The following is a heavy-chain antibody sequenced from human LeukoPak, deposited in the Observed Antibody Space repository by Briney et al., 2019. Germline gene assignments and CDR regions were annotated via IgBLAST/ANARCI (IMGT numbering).Heavy chain of an antibody. J-gene: IGHJ4*02. D-gene: IGHD3-10*01. CDR1: GFTFSRYG. CDR2: IRYDGSEK. CDR3: AKDRGDYLVLLFDY. V-gene: IGHV3-30*02. Sequence: SGGSLRLSCAASGFTFSRYGMHWVRQAPGKGLEWVAFIRYDGSEKYYADSVKGRFTISRDNPKNTLYLQMSSLRPDDRAVYYCAKDRGDYLVLLFDYWGQGTLVTVSS.